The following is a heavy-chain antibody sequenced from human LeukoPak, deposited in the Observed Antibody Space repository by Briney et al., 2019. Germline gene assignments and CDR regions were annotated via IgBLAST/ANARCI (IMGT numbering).Heavy chain of an antibody. CDR1: GSIFGTYW. V-gene: IGHV5-51*01. CDR3: VRHLRVEAIQSNFDY. CDR2: IYTGDSHT. Sequence: GASLQICCECSGSIFGTYWIGSVRQLPGKGGERRGIIYTGDSHTRYNPSFQGQVTISADQSISTAYLQWSSLKASDTAIYYCVRHLRVEAIQSNFDYWGQGTLVTVSS. D-gene: IGHD1-26*01. J-gene: IGHJ4*02.